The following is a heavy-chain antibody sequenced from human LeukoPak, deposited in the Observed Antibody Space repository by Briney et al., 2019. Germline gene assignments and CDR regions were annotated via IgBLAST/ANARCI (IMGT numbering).Heavy chain of an antibody. D-gene: IGHD2-2*02. J-gene: IGHJ4*02. CDR3: AREPGRIVVVPAAII. CDR2: IYHSGST. CDR1: GGSISSGGYY. V-gene: IGHV4-30-2*01. Sequence: SQTLSLTCTVSGGSISSGGYYWSWIRQPPGKGLEWIGYIYHSGSTYYNPSLKSRVTISVDRSKNQFSLKLSSVTAADTAVYYCAREPGRIVVVPAAIIWGRGTLVTVSS.